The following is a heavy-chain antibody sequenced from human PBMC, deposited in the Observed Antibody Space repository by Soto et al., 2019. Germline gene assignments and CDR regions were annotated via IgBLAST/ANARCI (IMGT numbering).Heavy chain of an antibody. J-gene: IGHJ4*02. V-gene: IGHV3-30*18. D-gene: IGHD3-22*01. CDR3: AKDYSVRYDSSGSFDY. CDR2: ISYDGSNK. CDR1: GFTFSSYG. Sequence: GGSLRLSCAASGFTFSSYGMHWVRQAPGKGLEWVAVISYDGSNKYYADSVKGRFTISRDNSKNTLYLQMNSLRAEDTAVYYCAKDYSVRYDSSGSFDYWGQGTLVTVSS.